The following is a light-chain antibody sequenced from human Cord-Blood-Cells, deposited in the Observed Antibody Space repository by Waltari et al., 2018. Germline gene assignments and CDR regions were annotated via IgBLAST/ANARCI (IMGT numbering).Light chain of an antibody. CDR1: SSDVGSYTI. Sequence: SALTQPASVSGSPGQPIPISCTGTSSDVGSYTIVSWYQQHPGKAPKLMIYEGSKRPSGVSNRFSGSKSGNTASLTISGLQAEDEADYYCCSYAGSSTFYVFGTGTKVTVL. V-gene: IGLV2-23*01. CDR3: CSYAGSSTFYV. J-gene: IGLJ1*01. CDR2: EGS.